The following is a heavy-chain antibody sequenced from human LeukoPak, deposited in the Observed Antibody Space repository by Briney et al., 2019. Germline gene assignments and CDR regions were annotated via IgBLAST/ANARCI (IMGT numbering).Heavy chain of an antibody. J-gene: IGHJ4*02. CDR1: GYTFRGNY. Sequence: GASVKISCKASGYTFRGNYIHWLRQAPGQGLEWMGWIDANNGDTKSAQKFQGRVTMSRDTSISTAYMDLSSLSPDAAVYYCARDPSSVTLYFFDYWGQGTLVTVSS. D-gene: IGHD4-11*01. CDR2: IDANNGDT. V-gene: IGHV1-2*02. CDR3: ARDPSSVTLYFFDY.